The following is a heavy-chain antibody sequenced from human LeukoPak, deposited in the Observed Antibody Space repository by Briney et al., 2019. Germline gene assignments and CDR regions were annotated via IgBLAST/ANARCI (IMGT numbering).Heavy chain of an antibody. CDR1: GDTISPYY. CDR2: IYYSGDT. V-gene: IGHV4-59*01. J-gene: IGHJ4*02. CDR3: ARDKQPGDY. D-gene: IGHD1-1*01. Sequence: PSETLSLTCTVSGDTISPYYWGWIRQPPGKGLEWIGYIYYSGDTTYNPSLKSRVTMSVDTSKNQFSLKLSSVTAADTAVYYCARDKQPGDYWGQGALVTVSS.